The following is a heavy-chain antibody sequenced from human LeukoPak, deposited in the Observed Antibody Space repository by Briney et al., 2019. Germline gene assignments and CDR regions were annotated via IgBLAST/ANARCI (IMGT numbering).Heavy chain of an antibody. V-gene: IGHV4-59*12. CDR3: ARATVLTYTYYYGVDV. D-gene: IGHD4-23*01. CDR2: IYYSGST. J-gene: IGHJ6*02. CDR1: GGSISSYY. Sequence: PSETLSLTCTVSGGSISSYYWSWIRQPPGKGLEWIGYIYYSGSTNYNPSLKSRATISVDTSKNQFSLNLSSVTAADTAVYYCARATVLTYTYYYGVDVWGQGTTVTVSS.